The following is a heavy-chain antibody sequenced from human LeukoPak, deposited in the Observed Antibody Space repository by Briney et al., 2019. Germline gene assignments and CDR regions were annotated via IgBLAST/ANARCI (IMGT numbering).Heavy chain of an antibody. J-gene: IGHJ6*03. CDR1: GGSISSYY. CDR2: IYTSGST. D-gene: IGHD2-2*01. Sequence: PSETLSLTCTVSGGSISSYYWSWIRQPPGKGLEWIGYIYTSGSTNYNPSLKSRVTISVDTSKNQFSLKLSSVTAADTAVYYCARLISRRPYYMDVWGKGTTVTVSS. CDR3: ARLISRRPYYMDV. V-gene: IGHV4-4*09.